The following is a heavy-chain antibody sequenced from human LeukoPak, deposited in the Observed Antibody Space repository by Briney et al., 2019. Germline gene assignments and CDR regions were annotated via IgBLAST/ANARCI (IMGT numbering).Heavy chain of an antibody. CDR1: GFNFSSYS. D-gene: IGHD1-26*01. Sequence: KTGGSLRLSCAASGFNFSSYSMNWVRQAPGKGLEWVSSISSSSSYIYYADSVKGRFTISRDNAKNSLYLQMNSLRAEDTAVYYCARYSGSYNFDYWGQGTLVTVSS. V-gene: IGHV3-21*01. CDR3: ARYSGSYNFDY. CDR2: ISSSSSYI. J-gene: IGHJ4*02.